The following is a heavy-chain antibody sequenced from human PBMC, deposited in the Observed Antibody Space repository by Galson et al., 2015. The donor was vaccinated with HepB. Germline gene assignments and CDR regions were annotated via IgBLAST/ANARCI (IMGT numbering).Heavy chain of an antibody. CDR1: GFTFSSLG. J-gene: IGHJ4*02. V-gene: IGHV3-23*01. D-gene: IGHD1-1*01. CDR3: AKGTTNIDY. CDR2: IGVNAGST. Sequence: LRLSCAASGFTFSSLGMTWVRQAPGKGLECVSAIGVNAGSTDYADSVKGRFTISRDNSKNMLYLQMNNLRAEDTAVYHCAKGTTNIDYWGQGTLVTVSS.